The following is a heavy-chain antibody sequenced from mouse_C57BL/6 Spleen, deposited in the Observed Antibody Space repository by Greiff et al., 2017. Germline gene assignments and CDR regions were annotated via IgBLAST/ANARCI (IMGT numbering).Heavy chain of an antibody. CDR2: IYPGDGDT. CDR3: ARSDYYGSSGYFDV. V-gene: IGHV1-80*01. Sequence: QVHVKQSGAELVKPGASVKISCKASGYAFSSYWMNWVKQRPGKGLEWIGQIYPGDGDTNYNGKFKGKATLTADKSSSTAYMQLSSLTSEDSAVYFCARSDYYGSSGYFDVWGTGTTVTVSS. D-gene: IGHD1-1*01. CDR1: GYAFSSYW. J-gene: IGHJ1*03.